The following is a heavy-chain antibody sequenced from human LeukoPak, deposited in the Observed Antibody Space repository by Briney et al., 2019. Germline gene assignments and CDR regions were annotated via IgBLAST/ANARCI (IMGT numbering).Heavy chain of an antibody. CDR2: ISESGDNT. CDR3: AKQYVNC. Sequence: SGGSLRLPCAASGFSFNSYAMNWVRQAPGKGLEWVSAISESGDNTHYADSVKGRFTISRDNSQNTLYLQMNSLRAEDTAVYYCAKQYVNCWGQGTPVTVSS. CDR1: GFSFNSYA. V-gene: IGHV3-23*01. J-gene: IGHJ4*02.